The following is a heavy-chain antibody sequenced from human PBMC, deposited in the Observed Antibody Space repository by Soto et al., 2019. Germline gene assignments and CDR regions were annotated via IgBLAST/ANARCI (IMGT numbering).Heavy chain of an antibody. CDR3: LRGGRGYTRDDVLEV. Sequence: EVQLVESGGGLVKPGGSLRLSCVDSGFTFSSYSMNWVRQAPGKGLEWVASISSRSSVIWYTDSLKGRFTISRDNAKNSLYLQMNGLRAADTAVYYCLRGGRGYTRDDVLEVWGQGTMVTVSS. CDR2: ISSRSSVI. D-gene: IGHD2-2*02. CDR1: GFTFSSYS. J-gene: IGHJ3*01. V-gene: IGHV3-21*06.